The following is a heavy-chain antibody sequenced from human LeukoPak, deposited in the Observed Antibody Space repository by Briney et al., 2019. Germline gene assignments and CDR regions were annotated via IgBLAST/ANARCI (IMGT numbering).Heavy chain of an antibody. CDR1: GGTFSSYA. CDR2: FDPEDGET. J-gene: IGHJ6*03. Sequence: GASVKVSCKASGGTFSSYAISWVRQAPGKGLEWMGGFDPEDGETIYAQKFQGRVTMTEDTSTDTAYMELSSLRSEDTAVYYCATDGGSGSYFQRGLDYYYMDVWGKGTTVTVSS. V-gene: IGHV1-24*01. D-gene: IGHD3-10*01. CDR3: ATDGGSGSYFQRGLDYYYMDV.